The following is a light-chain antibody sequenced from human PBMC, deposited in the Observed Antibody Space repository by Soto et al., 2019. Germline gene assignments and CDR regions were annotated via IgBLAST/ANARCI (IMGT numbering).Light chain of an antibody. V-gene: IGKV3-15*01. Sequence: EKVMTQSPATLSMSPGERATLSCRASQSVSSFLPWYQQKPGQAPRLLIYGASTRATGIPARFSGSGSGTEFTLTISSLQSEDFAVYYCQQYSNWPSWTFGQGTKVEVK. CDR3: QQYSNWPSWT. CDR1: QSVSSF. CDR2: GAS. J-gene: IGKJ1*01.